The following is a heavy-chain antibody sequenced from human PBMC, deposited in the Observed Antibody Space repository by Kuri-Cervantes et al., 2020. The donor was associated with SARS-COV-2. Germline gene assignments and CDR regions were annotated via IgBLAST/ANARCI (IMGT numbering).Heavy chain of an antibody. CDR1: GYTFTSYG. CDR3: ARGISTFFTVCSGGSCSPDY. D-gene: IGHD2-15*01. J-gene: IGHJ4*01. CDR2: ISAYNGNT. V-gene: IGHV1-18*01. Sequence: ASVKVSCKASGYTFTSYGISWVRQAPGQGLEWMGWISAYNGNTNYAQKLQGRVTMTTDTSTSTAYMELRSLRSDDTAVYYCARGISTFFTVCSGGSCSPDYWGHGTLVTVSS.